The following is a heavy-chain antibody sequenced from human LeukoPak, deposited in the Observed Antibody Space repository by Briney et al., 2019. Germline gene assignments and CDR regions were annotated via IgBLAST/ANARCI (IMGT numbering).Heavy chain of an antibody. CDR1: GGSISSYY. V-gene: IGHV4-4*07. Sequence: PSETLSLTCTVSGGSISSYYWSWIRQPAGKGLEWIGRIYTSGSTHYNPSLKSRVTMSVDTSKNQFSLKLSSVTAADTAVYYCAREKSYYDILTGPRGYWFDPWGQGTLVTVSS. D-gene: IGHD3-9*01. J-gene: IGHJ5*02. CDR2: IYTSGST. CDR3: AREKSYYDILTGPRGYWFDP.